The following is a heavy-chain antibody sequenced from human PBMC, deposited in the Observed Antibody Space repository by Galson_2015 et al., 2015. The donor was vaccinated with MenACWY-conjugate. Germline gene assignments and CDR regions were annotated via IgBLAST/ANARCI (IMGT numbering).Heavy chain of an antibody. CDR1: ASTFTNAY. Sequence: SLRLSCAGSASTFTNAYMSWVRQAPGKGLEWVGRIKSQTDGGKTDYAAPVKGRFTISRDDSKNTLYLQMSSLKIEDTAVYYCTTHKPDSWGGLLFHFYMDVWGKGITVTVSS. CDR3: TTHKPDSWGGLLFHFYMDV. D-gene: IGHD2-21*01. V-gene: IGHV3-15*01. CDR2: IKSQTDGGKT. J-gene: IGHJ6*03.